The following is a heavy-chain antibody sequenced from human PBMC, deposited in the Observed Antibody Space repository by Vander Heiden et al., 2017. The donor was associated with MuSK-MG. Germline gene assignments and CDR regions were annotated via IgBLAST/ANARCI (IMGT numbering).Heavy chain of an antibody. V-gene: IGHV4-4*07. J-gene: IGHJ4*02. D-gene: IGHD6-19*01. CDR3: ARRDGSGWYFDY. CDR2: IYASGST. CDR1: GGSISGYY. Sequence: QLQLHESGPGLVKPSETLSLTCTVAGGSISGYYWTWNRQPAGRGLEWIGRIYASGSTNYNPSLTSRVTMSVDTSNNQFSLKLSSVTAADTAVYYCARRDGSGWYFDYWGQGTLVSVSS.